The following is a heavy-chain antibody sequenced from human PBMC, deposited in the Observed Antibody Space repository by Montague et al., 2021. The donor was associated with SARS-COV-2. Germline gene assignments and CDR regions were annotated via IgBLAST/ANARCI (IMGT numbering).Heavy chain of an antibody. CDR1: GFAFSNYD. Sequence: SLRLSCAASGFAFSNYDVHWVRQRSGLILEWVSRLGSAGGSYSPGSVSGRFTVSRDLAPTSLFLQMDTLKTGDTAVYYCARGGLAPHSSGGLNQDGFDIWGRGTMVTVS. J-gene: IGHJ3*02. CDR3: ARGGLAPHSSGGLNQDGFDI. V-gene: IGHV3-13*01. CDR2: LGSAGGS. D-gene: IGHD3/OR15-3a*01.